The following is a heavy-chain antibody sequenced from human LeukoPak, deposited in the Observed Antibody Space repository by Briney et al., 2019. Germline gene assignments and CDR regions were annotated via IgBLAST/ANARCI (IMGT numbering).Heavy chain of an antibody. V-gene: IGHV1-69*04. CDR2: IIPILGIA. D-gene: IGHD3-22*01. Sequence: SVKVSCKASGGTFSSYAISWVRQAPGQGLEWMGRIIPILGIANYAQKFQGRVTITADKSTSTAYMELSSLRSEDTAVYYCARDLSDSSGYSFFDYWGQGTLVTVSS. CDR3: ARDLSDSSGYSFFDY. CDR1: GGTFSSYA. J-gene: IGHJ4*02.